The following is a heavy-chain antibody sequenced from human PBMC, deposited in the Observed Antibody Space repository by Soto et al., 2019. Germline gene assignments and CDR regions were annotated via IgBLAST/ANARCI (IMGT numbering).Heavy chain of an antibody. CDR1: GYTFSSYD. Sequence: GASVKVSCKASGYTFSSYDINWVRQATGQGLEWMGWMNPNSGNTGYAQKFQGRVTMTRNTSISTAYMELSSLRSEDTAVYYCARGSGAPNYDYIWGSNRYYMDVWG. J-gene: IGHJ6*03. CDR3: ARGSGAPNYDYIWGSNRYYMDV. CDR2: MNPNSGNT. V-gene: IGHV1-8*01. D-gene: IGHD3-16*01.